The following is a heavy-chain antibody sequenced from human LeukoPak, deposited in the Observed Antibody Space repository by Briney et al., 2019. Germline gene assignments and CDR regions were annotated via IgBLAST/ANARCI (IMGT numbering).Heavy chain of an antibody. V-gene: IGHV4-59*01. D-gene: IGHD1-26*01. CDR2: IYHSGST. CDR1: GGSISSYY. CDR3: ARGASGKGGATFYFDY. Sequence: PSETLSLTCTVSGGSISSYYWSWIRQPPGKGLEWIGYIYHSGSTNYNPSLKSRVTISVDTSKNQFSLKLSSVTAADTAVYYCARGASGKGGATFYFDYWGQGTLVTVSS. J-gene: IGHJ4*02.